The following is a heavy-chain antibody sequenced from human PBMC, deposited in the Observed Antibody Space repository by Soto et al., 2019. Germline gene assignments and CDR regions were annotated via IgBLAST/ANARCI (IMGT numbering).Heavy chain of an antibody. CDR1: GFTFSNYA. Sequence: EVQLLDSGGGLVQPGGSLRLSCAASGFTFSNYAVSWVRQAPGKGLEWVSGVGGSGDSTYYADSVKGRFTISRDNSKDTLYLQMNGLRAEDTAVYYCAKRPLGYCSGGSCYPPHYFDYWGQGTLVTVSS. D-gene: IGHD2-15*01. V-gene: IGHV3-23*01. CDR2: VGGSGDST. CDR3: AKRPLGYCSGGSCYPPHYFDY. J-gene: IGHJ4*02.